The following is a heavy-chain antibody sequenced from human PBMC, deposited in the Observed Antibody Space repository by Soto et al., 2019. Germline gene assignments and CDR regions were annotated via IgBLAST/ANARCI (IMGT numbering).Heavy chain of an antibody. Sequence: QVQLQESGPGLVKPSQTLSLTYTVSGGSISTGNYWWSWIRQSPDMGLQWIGQIYNGGTTYNNPYTGSRVTMSVDPTQNELFLTCSSVSDADTDVYYCARRPWGDKVDYWGQGVLVTVSS. CDR3: ARRPWGDKVDY. CDR1: GGSISTGNYW. V-gene: IGHV4-30-4*01. CDR2: IYNGGTT. D-gene: IGHD3-16*01. J-gene: IGHJ4*02.